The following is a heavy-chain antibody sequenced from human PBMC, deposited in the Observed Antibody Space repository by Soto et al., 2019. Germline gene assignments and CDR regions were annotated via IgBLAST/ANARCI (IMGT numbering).Heavy chain of an antibody. J-gene: IGHJ6*02. V-gene: IGHV1-46*01. CDR1: GDSVSNDY. Sequence: ASVKVSCKASGDSVSNDYLHWVRQAPGQGFEWLGLISPFGGATAYAQRFKGRVTVTMDKSSTSFYLELSSLRSDDTAVYYCAKGRGGKTVANFGMDVWGQGVTVTVSS. D-gene: IGHD3-16*01. CDR3: AKGRGGKTVANFGMDV. CDR2: ISPFGGAT.